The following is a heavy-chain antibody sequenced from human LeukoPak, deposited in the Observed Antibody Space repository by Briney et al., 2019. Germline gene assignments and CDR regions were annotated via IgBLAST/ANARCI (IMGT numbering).Heavy chain of an antibody. CDR1: GFPVRSRY. J-gene: IGHJ4*02. V-gene: IGHV3-53*01. D-gene: IGHD3-3*01. CDR3: ASLEGGPSDGR. CDR2: IYSGGTT. Sequence: GGSLRLSCEVSGFPVRSRYMTWVRQPPGKGLECVAVIYSGGTTYHIDSVKGRFTISRDISKSTMYLEMNNLRVEDTAIYYCASLEGGPSDGRWGQGTLVTVST.